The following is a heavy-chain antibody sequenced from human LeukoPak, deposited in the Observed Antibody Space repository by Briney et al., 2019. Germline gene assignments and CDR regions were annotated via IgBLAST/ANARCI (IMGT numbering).Heavy chain of an antibody. V-gene: IGHV4-30-4*08. CDR3: ARVRGYSGYDVLYFFDY. Sequence: SETLSLTCTVSGGSMSSGDYYWSWIRQPPGKCLEWIGYIYYSGNTYYNPSLERRVTISVDTSKNQFSLKLNSVTAADTAVYYCARVRGYSGYDVLYFFDYWGQGTLATVSS. D-gene: IGHD5-12*01. J-gene: IGHJ4*02. CDR2: IYYSGNT. CDR1: GGSMSSGDYY.